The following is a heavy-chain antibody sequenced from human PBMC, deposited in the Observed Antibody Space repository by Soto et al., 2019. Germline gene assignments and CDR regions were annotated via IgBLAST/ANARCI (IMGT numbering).Heavy chain of an antibody. D-gene: IGHD6-19*01. J-gene: IGHJ6*03. Sequence: QDQLVQSGVEVKKPGASVKVSCKASGYSFTNYGITWVRQAPGQGFEWMGWISAYNGNTKYAQKLQGRVTMITDASTSTAYLELRSLTSDDTAVYYCARDRGVAPPVAGNTHYYYYMDVWGKGTTVTVSS. CDR3: ARDRGVAPPVAGNTHYYYYMDV. CDR1: GYSFTNYG. V-gene: IGHV1-18*01. CDR2: ISAYNGNT.